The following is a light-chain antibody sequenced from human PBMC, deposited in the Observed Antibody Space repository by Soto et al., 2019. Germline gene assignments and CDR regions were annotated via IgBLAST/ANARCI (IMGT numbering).Light chain of an antibody. CDR1: QSISGW. CDR2: KAS. CDR3: QQYNSYPWT. V-gene: IGKV1-5*03. J-gene: IGKJ1*01. Sequence: DIQMTQSPSTLSASVGDRVTLTCRASQSISGWLAWYQQKPGKAPKLLIYKASSLESGVPSRFSGIGSGTEFTLTISRLQPDDFATYYCQQYNSYPWTFGQGTKVEIK.